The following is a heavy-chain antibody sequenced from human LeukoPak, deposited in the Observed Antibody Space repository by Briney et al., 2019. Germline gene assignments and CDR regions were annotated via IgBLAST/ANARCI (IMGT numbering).Heavy chain of an antibody. CDR2: INAANGNT. CDR1: GYTFTSYA. CDR3: ASSRLLFLDV. D-gene: IGHD6-25*01. Sequence: SVKVSCKASGYTFTSYAIHWVRQAPGQRLEWMGWINAANGNTKYSREFQGRVTMTSDTSASTAYMELSSLRSEDMAVYYCASSRLLFLDVWGRGTTVTVSS. V-gene: IGHV1-3*03. J-gene: IGHJ6*04.